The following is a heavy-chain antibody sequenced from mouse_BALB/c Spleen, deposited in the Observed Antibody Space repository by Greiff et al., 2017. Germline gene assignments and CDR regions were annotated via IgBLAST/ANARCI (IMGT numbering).Heavy chain of an antibody. V-gene: IGHV5-17*02. D-gene: IGHD1-1*01. CDR3: ARRGSRDAMDY. CDR1: GFTFSSFG. CDR2: ISSGSSTI. J-gene: IGHJ4*01. Sequence: EVMLVESGGGLVQPGGSRKLSCAASGFTFSSFGMHWVRQAPEKGLEWVAYISSGSSTIYYADTVKGRFTISRDNPKNTLFLQMTSLRSEDTAMYYCARRGSRDAMDYWGQGTSVTVSS.